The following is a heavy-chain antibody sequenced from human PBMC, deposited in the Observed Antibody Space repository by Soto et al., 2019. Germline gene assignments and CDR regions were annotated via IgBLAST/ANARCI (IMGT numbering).Heavy chain of an antibody. V-gene: IGHV1-18*04. CDR2: ISAYNGNT. J-gene: IGHJ6*02. CDR3: ARGGSDDFWSGYYQEGYYAMDV. Sequence: ASVKVSCKASGYTFTSYGISWVRQAPGQGLEWMGWISAYNGNTNYAQKLQGRVTMTTDTSTSTAYMELRSLRSDDTAVYYCARGGSDDFWSGYYQEGYYAMDVWGQGTRVTVSS. D-gene: IGHD3-3*01. CDR1: GYTFTSYG.